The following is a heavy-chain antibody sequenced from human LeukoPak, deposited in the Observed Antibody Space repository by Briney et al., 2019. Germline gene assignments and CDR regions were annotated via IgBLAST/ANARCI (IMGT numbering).Heavy chain of an antibody. CDR3: ASSIVGAGDAFDI. V-gene: IGHV5-51*01. CDR2: IYPGDSDT. D-gene: IGHD1-26*01. Sequence: GESLNISCKGSGDSLNTYWIGWVRQMPGKGLEWMGIIYPGDSDTKYSPSFQGQVTISADKSISTAYLQWSSLKASDAAMYYRASSIVGAGDAFDIWGQGTMVTVSS. J-gene: IGHJ3*02. CDR1: GDSLNTYW.